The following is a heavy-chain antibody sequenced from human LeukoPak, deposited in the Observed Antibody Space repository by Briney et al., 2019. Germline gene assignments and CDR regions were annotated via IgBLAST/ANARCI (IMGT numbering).Heavy chain of an antibody. CDR3: ARGGLPIYYYYMDV. Sequence: ASVNVSCKASGYTFTDYFLHWVRQAPGQGLEWMGWINPNSGGTNYAQKFQGRVTMTRDTSISTAYMDLSRLRSDDTAVYFCARGGLPIYYYYMDVWGKGTTVTVSS. J-gene: IGHJ6*03. CDR2: INPNSGGT. V-gene: IGHV1-2*02. CDR1: GYTFTDYF. D-gene: IGHD4-11*01.